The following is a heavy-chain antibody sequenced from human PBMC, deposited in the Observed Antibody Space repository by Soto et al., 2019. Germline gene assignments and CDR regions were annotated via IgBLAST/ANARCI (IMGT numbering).Heavy chain of an antibody. CDR3: ARRGDGMDV. CDR2: INVGNGNT. J-gene: IGHJ6*02. V-gene: IGHV1-3*05. Sequence: QVQLVQSGAEEKKPGASVKVSCKASGYTFTNYAIHWVRQAPGQRLEWIGWINVGNGNTKYSQKFQGRVTFTRDTSASTADMELSSLRSEDTAVYYCARRGDGMDVWGQGTTVTVYS. CDR1: GYTFTNYA. D-gene: IGHD3-10*01.